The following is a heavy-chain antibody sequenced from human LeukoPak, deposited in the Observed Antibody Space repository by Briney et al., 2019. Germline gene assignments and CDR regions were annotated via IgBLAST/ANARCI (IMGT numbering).Heavy chain of an antibody. D-gene: IGHD3-9*01. CDR3: ARDLTGQYYFDY. CDR2: ISSSSSYI. J-gene: IGHJ4*02. Sequence: PGRSLRLSCAASGFTFSSYSMNWVRQAPGKGLEWVSSISSSSSYIYYADSVKGRFTISRDNAKNSLYLQMNSLRAEDTAVYYCARDLTGQYYFDYWGQGTLVTVSS. CDR1: GFTFSSYS. V-gene: IGHV3-21*01.